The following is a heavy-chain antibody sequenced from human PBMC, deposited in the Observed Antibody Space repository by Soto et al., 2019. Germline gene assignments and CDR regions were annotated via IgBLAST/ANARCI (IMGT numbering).Heavy chain of an antibody. J-gene: IGHJ5*02. D-gene: IGHD3-10*01. CDR2: ISHSGSST. CDR3: AKGSWVHHGSEGGNWLDP. V-gene: IGHV3-23*01. CDR1: GVTFSNYA. Sequence: EVQFLESGGGLVQPGGSRRLSCAASGVTFSNYAMNWVRQAPGKGLEWVSGISHSGSSTYYADSVKGRFTISRDNSKNTVFLQMNSLTAEDTAVYDCAKGSWVHHGSEGGNWLDPWGQGTLVTVSS.